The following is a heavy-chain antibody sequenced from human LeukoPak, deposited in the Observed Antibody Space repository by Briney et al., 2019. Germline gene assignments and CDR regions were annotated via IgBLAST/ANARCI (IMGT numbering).Heavy chain of an antibody. D-gene: IGHD2-2*01. Sequence: SVKVSCKASGGTFSSYAISWVRQAPGQGLEWMGGIIPIFGTANYAQKFQGRVTITTDESTSTAYMELSSLRSEDTAVYYCAGVDCSSTSCPGGGYYYMDVWGKGITVTVSS. J-gene: IGHJ6*03. CDR2: IIPIFGTA. CDR3: AGVDCSSTSCPGGGYYYMDV. CDR1: GGTFSSYA. V-gene: IGHV1-69*05.